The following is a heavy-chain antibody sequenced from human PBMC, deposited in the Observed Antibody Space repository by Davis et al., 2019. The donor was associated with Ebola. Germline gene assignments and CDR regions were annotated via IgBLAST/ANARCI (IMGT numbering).Heavy chain of an antibody. CDR2: ISSSSSYT. V-gene: IGHV3-11*06. J-gene: IGHJ4*02. CDR3: AREDGYATGY. Sequence: GESLKISCAAPGFTFSDYYMSWIRQAPGKGLEWVSYISSSSSYTNYADSVKGRFTISRDNAKNSLYLQMNSLRAEDTAVYYCAREDGYATGYWGQGTLVTVSS. CDR1: GFTFSDYY. D-gene: IGHD5-24*01.